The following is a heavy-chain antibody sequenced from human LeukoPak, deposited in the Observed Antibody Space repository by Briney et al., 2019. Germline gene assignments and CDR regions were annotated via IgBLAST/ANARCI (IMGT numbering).Heavy chain of an antibody. CDR3: SRVVPAAMGDAFDI. Sequence: KPGASVKVSCKASGYTFTGYYMHWVRQAPGQGLEWMGWINPNSGGTNYAQKFQGRVTMTRDTSISTAYMELRSLRSDDTAVYYCSRVVPAAMGDAFDIWGQGTMVTVSS. J-gene: IGHJ3*02. CDR1: GYTFTGYY. V-gene: IGHV1-2*02. D-gene: IGHD2-2*01. CDR2: INPNSGGT.